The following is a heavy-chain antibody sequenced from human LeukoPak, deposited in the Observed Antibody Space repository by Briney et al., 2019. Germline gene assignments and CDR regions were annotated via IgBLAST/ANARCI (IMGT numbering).Heavy chain of an antibody. Sequence: PGGSLRLSCAASGFTFSSYDMTWVRQAPGRGLEWVSSIRPSGDNTYYGDSVKGRFTISRDNSKNTLYLQMNSLKTEDTAVYYCTRHERGSSGWLFDYWGQGTLVTVSS. V-gene: IGHV3-23*01. CDR2: IRPSGDNT. D-gene: IGHD6-19*01. CDR3: TRHERGSSGWLFDY. CDR1: GFTFSSYD. J-gene: IGHJ4*02.